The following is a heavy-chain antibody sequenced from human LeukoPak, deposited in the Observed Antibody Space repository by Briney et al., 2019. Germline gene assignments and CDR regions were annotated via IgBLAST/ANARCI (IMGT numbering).Heavy chain of an antibody. J-gene: IGHJ6*02. Sequence: GRSLRHSCAASVFTVISNYMSWVREAPGKGLEWVSVIYSGGSTYYADAVKGRFTISRDNSKNTLYLQMNSLRAEDTAVYYCAREAVYYDSSASAKTLYYYYYGMDVWGQGTTVTVSS. CDR3: AREAVYYDSSASAKTLYYYYYGMDV. CDR2: IYSGGST. V-gene: IGHV3-66*01. CDR1: VFTVISNY. D-gene: IGHD3-22*01.